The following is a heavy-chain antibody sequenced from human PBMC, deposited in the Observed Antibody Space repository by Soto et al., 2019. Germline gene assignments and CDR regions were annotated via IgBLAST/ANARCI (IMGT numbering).Heavy chain of an antibody. CDR2: IYHSGST. Sequence: QLQLQESGSGLVKPSQTLSLTCAVCCGSIRRGGYSWSWIRQPPGKGLEWIGYIYHSGSTYYNPSLKSRVTISVDRSKNQFSLKLSSVTAADTAVYYCAAGGGLPRYYWGQGTLVTVSS. J-gene: IGHJ4*02. CDR3: AAGGGLPRYY. CDR1: CGSIRRGGYS. V-gene: IGHV4-30-2*01. D-gene: IGHD5-12*01.